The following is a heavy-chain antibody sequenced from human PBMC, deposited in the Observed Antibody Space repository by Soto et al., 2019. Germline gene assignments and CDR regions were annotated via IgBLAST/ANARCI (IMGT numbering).Heavy chain of an antibody. J-gene: IGHJ6*02. CDR2: ISSSGTTI. Sequence: QVKLVESGGGLVKPGGSLRLSCAASGFTFSDYYMIWIRQAPGKGLEWVSYISSSGTTIYHADSVKGRFNISRDNAKNALFLQMNSVRAEDTAVYYCARGKSIVYGMDVWGQGTTVTVSS. D-gene: IGHD1-26*01. V-gene: IGHV3-11*01. CDR1: GFTFSDYY. CDR3: ARGKSIVYGMDV.